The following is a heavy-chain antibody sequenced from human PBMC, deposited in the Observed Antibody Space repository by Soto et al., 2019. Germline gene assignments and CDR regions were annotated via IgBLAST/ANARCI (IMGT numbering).Heavy chain of an antibody. CDR3: ARGQSPYGGYYYYYFDY. J-gene: IGHJ4*02. CDR1: GYTFAGYY. CDR2: INPNSGGT. Sequence: ASVKVSCKASGYTFAGYYMHWVRQAPGQGLEWMGWINPNSGGTNYAQKFRGWVTMTRDTSISTAYMELSRLRSDDTAVYYCARGQSPYGGYYYYYFDYWGQGTLVTVSS. D-gene: IGHD3-22*01. V-gene: IGHV1-2*04.